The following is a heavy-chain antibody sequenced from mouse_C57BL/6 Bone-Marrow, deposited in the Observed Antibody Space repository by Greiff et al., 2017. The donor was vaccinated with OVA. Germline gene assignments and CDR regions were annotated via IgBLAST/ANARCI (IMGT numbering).Heavy chain of an antibody. Sequence: VQLQQSGAELVRPGTSVKMSCKASGYTFTNYWIGWAKQRPGHGLEWIGDIYPGGGYTNYNEKFKGKATLTADKSSSTAYTQFSSLTSEDSAIYYCARSDWDGVDYWGQGTTLTVSS. D-gene: IGHD4-1*01. CDR2: IYPGGGYT. CDR1: GYTFTNYW. V-gene: IGHV1-63*01. J-gene: IGHJ2*01. CDR3: ARSDWDGVDY.